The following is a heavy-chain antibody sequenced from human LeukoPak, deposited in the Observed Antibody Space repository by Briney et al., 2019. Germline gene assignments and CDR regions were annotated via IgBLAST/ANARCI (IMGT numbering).Heavy chain of an antibody. CDR3: ARGYYYDTSRYMDV. J-gene: IGHJ6*03. CDR1: GGSISSGDYY. Sequence: PSETLSLTCTVSGGSISSGDYYWSWIRQPPGKGLEWIGYIYYSGTTYYNPSLKSRVTISVDTSKNQFSLKLSSVTAADTAVYYCARGYYYDTSRYMDVWGKGTTVTVSS. D-gene: IGHD3-22*01. CDR2: IYYSGTT. V-gene: IGHV4-30-4*08.